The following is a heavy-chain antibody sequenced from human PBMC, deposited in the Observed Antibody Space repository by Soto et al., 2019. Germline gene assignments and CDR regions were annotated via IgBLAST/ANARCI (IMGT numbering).Heavy chain of an antibody. Sequence: EVQLVQSGGGVVQPGESLRLSCAASGFSFSSYWMSWVRQAPGEGLEWLASIKQDGSEEYSADSVKGRFTISRDSAKTSLYLQMNSLGAEDTAVYYCARDFDRTPGIYWGQGTLVTVSS. CDR1: GFSFSSYW. V-gene: IGHV3-7*04. CDR2: IKQDGSEE. CDR3: ARDFDRTPGIY. D-gene: IGHD3-9*01. J-gene: IGHJ4*02.